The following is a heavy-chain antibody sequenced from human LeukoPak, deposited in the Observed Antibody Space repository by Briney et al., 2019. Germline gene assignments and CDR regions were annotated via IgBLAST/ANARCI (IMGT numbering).Heavy chain of an antibody. CDR2: ISAYNGNT. D-gene: IGHD4-17*01. Sequence: GAPVKVSCKASGYTFTSYGISWVRQAPGQGLEWMGWISAYNGNTSYAQKLQGRVTMTTDTSTSTAYMELRSLRSDDTAVYYCARDDDGDEDYYYYGMDVWGKGTTVTVSS. J-gene: IGHJ6*04. V-gene: IGHV1-18*04. CDR1: GYTFTSYG. CDR3: ARDDDGDEDYYYYGMDV.